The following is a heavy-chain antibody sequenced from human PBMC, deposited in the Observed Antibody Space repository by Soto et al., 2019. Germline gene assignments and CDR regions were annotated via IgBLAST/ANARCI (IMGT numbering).Heavy chain of an antibody. CDR3: ARSPRSSPYFDF. CDR1: GYTFSNFW. D-gene: IGHD6-13*01. J-gene: IGHJ4*02. CDR2: IYPGDHET. Sequence: GESLKISCQCSGYTFSNFWVGWVRQLPGQGLEWMGIIYPGDHETRYSPSFLGKVTISAETSINTAYLQWSSLEASDSAFYFCARSPRSSPYFDFWGQGALVTVSS. V-gene: IGHV5-51*01.